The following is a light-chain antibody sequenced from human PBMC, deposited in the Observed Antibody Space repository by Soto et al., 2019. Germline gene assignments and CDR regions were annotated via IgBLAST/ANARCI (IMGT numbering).Light chain of an antibody. Sequence: EVVLTQSPATLSLSPGERATLSCRASQSVSSYLAWSQQKPGQAPRLLIYDASNRATGIPSRFSGSGSGTDFTLTISSLEPEDFAVYYCQQRSNRPPSSFGQGTKLEIK. CDR3: QQRSNRPPSS. V-gene: IGKV3-11*01. CDR1: QSVSSY. J-gene: IGKJ2*03. CDR2: DAS.